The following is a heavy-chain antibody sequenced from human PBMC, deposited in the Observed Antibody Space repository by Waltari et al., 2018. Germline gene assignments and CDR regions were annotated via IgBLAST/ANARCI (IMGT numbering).Heavy chain of an antibody. J-gene: IGHJ4*02. Sequence: EVQLVESGGGLVKPGGSLSLSCPASGFTFSSYSMNWVRQAPGKGLEWVSSISSSSSYIYYADSVKGRFTISRDNAKNSLYLQMNSLRAEDTAVYYCARDKELPGFDYWGQGTLVTVSS. CDR2: ISSSSSYI. CDR1: GFTFSSYS. V-gene: IGHV3-21*01. CDR3: ARDKELPGFDY. D-gene: IGHD1-26*01.